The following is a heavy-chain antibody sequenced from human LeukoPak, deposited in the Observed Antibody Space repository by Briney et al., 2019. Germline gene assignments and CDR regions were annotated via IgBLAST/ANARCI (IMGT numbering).Heavy chain of an antibody. CDR3: ATGTLWFVGYMDV. J-gene: IGHJ6*03. CDR2: MNPNSGNT. V-gene: IGHV1-8*02. Sequence: GASVKVSCKASGYTFTGYYMHWVRQATGQGLEWMGWMNPNSGNTGYAQKFQGRVTMTRNTSISTAYMELSSLRSEDTAVYYCATGTLWFVGYMDVWGKGTTVAISS. CDR1: GYTFTGYY. D-gene: IGHD3-10*01.